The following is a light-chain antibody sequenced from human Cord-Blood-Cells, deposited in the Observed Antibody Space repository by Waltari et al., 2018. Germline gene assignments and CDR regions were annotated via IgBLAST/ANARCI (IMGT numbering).Light chain of an antibody. Sequence: QSALTHPPSASGSPGPSVPISCTGTSSDVGGYNHVSRYQQHPGKAPKLMIYEVSKRPSGVPDRFAGSKSGNTASLTVSGLQAEDEADYYCSSYAGSNNYVVFGGGTKLTVL. CDR3: SSYAGSNNYVV. V-gene: IGLV2-8*01. CDR1: SSDVGGYNH. J-gene: IGLJ2*01. CDR2: EVS.